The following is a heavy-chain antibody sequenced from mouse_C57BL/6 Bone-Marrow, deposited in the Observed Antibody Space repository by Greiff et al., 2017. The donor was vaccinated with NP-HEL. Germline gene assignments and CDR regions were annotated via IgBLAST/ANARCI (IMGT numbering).Heavy chain of an antibody. D-gene: IGHD2-3*01. CDR3: ARQAMRGWFAY. V-gene: IGHV5-6*01. CDR2: ISSGGSYT. J-gene: IGHJ3*01. Sequence: EVQVVESGGDLVKPGGSLKLSCAASGFTFSSYGMSWVRQTPDKRLEWVATISSGGSYTYYPDSVKGRFTISRDNAKNTLYLQMSSLKSEDTAMYYCARQAMRGWFAYWGQGTLVTVSA. CDR1: GFTFSSYG.